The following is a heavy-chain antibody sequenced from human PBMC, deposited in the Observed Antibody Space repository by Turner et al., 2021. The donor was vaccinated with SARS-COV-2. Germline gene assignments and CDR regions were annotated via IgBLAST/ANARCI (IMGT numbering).Heavy chain of an antibody. D-gene: IGHD2-2*01. Sequence: QVQLVQSGAECQKPGPSVKVSCTISGYTLTELSMYWVRQAPGKGLEWMGGFDREDGETIYAQNFQGRVTMTEDTSTDTAYMELSSLRSEDTAVYFCATGYQLRVNWFDPWGQGTLVTVSS. J-gene: IGHJ5*02. V-gene: IGHV1-24*01. CDR3: ATGYQLRVNWFDP. CDR2: FDREDGET. CDR1: GYTLTELS.